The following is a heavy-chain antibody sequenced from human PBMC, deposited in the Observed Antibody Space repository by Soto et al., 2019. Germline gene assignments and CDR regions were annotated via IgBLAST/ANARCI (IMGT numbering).Heavy chain of an antibody. CDR2: IYYSGST. V-gene: IGHV4-59*01. CDR3: AKAAAAAPALGYYYGMDV. Sequence: PSETLSLTCTVSGGSISSYYWSWIRQTPGKGLEWIGCIYYSGSTNYNPSLKSRVTISVDTSRNHFSLRLSSVTAADTAVYYCAKAAAAAPALGYYYGMDVWGQGTTVTVSS. D-gene: IGHD6-13*01. CDR1: GGSISSYY. J-gene: IGHJ6*02.